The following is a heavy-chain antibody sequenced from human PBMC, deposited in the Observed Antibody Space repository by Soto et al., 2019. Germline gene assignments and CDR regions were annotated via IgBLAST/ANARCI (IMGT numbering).Heavy chain of an antibody. V-gene: IGHV3-21*01. Sequence: EVQLVESGGGLVKPGGSLRLSCAASGFTFSSYSMNWVRQAPGKGLEWVSSISSSSSYIYYTDSVKGRFTISRDNAKNSLYLQMNSLRAEDTAVYSCARDPGGSPEIDYWGQGTLVTVSS. CDR2: ISSSSSYI. CDR3: ARDPGGSPEIDY. J-gene: IGHJ4*02. CDR1: GFTFSSYS. D-gene: IGHD1-26*01.